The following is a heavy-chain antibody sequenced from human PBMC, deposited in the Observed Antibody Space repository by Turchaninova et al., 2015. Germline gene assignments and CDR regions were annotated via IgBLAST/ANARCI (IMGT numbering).Heavy chain of an antibody. CDR2: GYYSGSA. Sequence: QLQLQESGPGLVKPSETLSLTGTASGGSISSSNYSWGWIRQPPGKGLEWIGSGYYSGSAHYNPSHNSRVTISVDTSKNQFSLKLSSVTAADTAVYYCARQVGNGKWYFDLWGRGTLVTVSS. V-gene: IGHV4-39*01. J-gene: IGHJ2*01. CDR1: GGSISSSNYS. CDR3: ARQVGNGKWYFDL. D-gene: IGHD1-26*01.